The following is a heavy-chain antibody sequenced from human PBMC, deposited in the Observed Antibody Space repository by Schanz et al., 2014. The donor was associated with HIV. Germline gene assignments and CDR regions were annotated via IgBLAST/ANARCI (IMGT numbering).Heavy chain of an antibody. D-gene: IGHD2-2*01. CDR1: GFTLRDHF. CDR3: AVIYADSVNSRFTVSRDNTKNLLFLQMNSLSAADTAVYFCARARFGD. V-gene: IGHV3-11*01. CDR2: IRGSSDAG. J-gene: IGHJ4*03. Sequence: QVQLVESGGGVVQPGRSLRLSWAASGFTLRDHFISWVRLVPGKGLEWGSFIRGSSDAGFYAGSVKGRFTASRDNTKTPPPPQTEQHMDSHRRGSIDAVIYADSVNSRFTVSRDNTKNLLFLQMNSLSAADTAVYFCARARFGDWGQGTLVTVST.